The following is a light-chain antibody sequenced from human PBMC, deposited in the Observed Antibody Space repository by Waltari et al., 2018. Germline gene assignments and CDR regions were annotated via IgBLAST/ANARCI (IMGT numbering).Light chain of an antibody. J-gene: IGKJ4*01. CDR1: RSVATY. CDR2: GAS. Sequence: VILTQSPAILSLSPGERATLSCRASRSVATYLAWYQQKPGQAPRLLIYGASNRPTGIPDRFSGTGSGTDFTLIISSLEPEDFAVYYCQRYSDSPPTFGGGTKVEIK. CDR3: QRYSDSPPT. V-gene: IGKV3-11*01.